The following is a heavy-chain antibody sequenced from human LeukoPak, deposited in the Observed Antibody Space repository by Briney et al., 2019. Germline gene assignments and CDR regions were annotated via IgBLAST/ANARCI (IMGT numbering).Heavy chain of an antibody. J-gene: IGHJ6*02. CDR3: AKVSSSGYKDYNYYYGMDV. CDR2: ISGSGGST. CDR1: GFTFSSYA. D-gene: IGHD3-22*01. Sequence: GGSLRLSCAASGFTFSSYAMSWVRQAPGKGLEWVSAISGSGGSTYYADSVKGRFTISRDNSKNTLYLQMNSLRAEDTAVYYCAKVSSSGYKDYNYYYGMDVWGQGTTVTVSS. V-gene: IGHV3-23*01.